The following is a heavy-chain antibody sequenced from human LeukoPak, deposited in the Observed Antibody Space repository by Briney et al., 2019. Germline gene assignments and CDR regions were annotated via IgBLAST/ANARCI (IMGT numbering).Heavy chain of an antibody. Sequence: ASVKVSCKASGYTFTRYYFHWVRQAPGQGPEWMGWINPNSGATNFAQKFQGRVTMTRDTSISTAYMELSALRSDDTAVYYCARGVYTKDTPTGYWGQGTLVIVSS. D-gene: IGHD1-14*01. CDR1: GYTFTRYY. J-gene: IGHJ4*02. CDR2: INPNSGAT. V-gene: IGHV1-2*02. CDR3: ARGVYTKDTPTGY.